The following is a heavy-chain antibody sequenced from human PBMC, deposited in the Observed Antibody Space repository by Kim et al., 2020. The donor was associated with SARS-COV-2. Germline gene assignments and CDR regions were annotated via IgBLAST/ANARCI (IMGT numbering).Heavy chain of an antibody. D-gene: IGHD3-10*01. CDR3: TTYGSGTFVS. CDR2: IRSQSDGGSP. V-gene: IGHV3-15*01. CDR1: GIAVTHAW. Sequence: GSLRLSCAASGIAVTHAWMAWVRQVAGKGLECIGRIRSQSDGGSPDYAAPVTGRFTISKDDSENTLFLQMNSLTIDDTAVYYCTTYGSGTFVSWGQGTL. J-gene: IGHJ4*02.